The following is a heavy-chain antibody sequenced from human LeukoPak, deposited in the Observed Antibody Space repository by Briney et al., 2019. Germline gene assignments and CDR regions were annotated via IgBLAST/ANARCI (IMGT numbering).Heavy chain of an antibody. Sequence: GGSLRLSCAASGFTFNGMHWVRQAPGKGLEWVAFIRYDGSNKYYADSVKGRFTISRDNSKNTLYLQMNSLRAEDTAAYYCAKWQTSGSAGDYWGQGTLVTVSS. V-gene: IGHV3-30*02. CDR3: AKWQTSGSAGDY. CDR2: IRYDGSNK. J-gene: IGHJ4*02. CDR1: GFTFNG. D-gene: IGHD3-10*01.